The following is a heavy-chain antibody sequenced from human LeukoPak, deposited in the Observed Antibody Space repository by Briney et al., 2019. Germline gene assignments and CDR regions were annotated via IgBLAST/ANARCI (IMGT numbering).Heavy chain of an antibody. J-gene: IGHJ4*02. CDR2: ISGSGGST. V-gene: IGHV3-23*01. Sequence: GGSLRLSCAASGFSFSSQNMNWVRQAPGKGLEWVSAISGSGGSTYYADSVKGRFTISRDNSKNTLYLQMNSLRAEDTAVYYCAKYYGTSYYYGSGSNHFDYWGQGTLVTVSS. CDR3: AKYYGTSYYYGSGSNHFDY. CDR1: GFSFSSQN. D-gene: IGHD3-10*01.